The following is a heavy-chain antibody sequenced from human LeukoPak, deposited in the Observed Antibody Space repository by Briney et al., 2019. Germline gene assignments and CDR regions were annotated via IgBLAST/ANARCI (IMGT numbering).Heavy chain of an antibody. CDR3: ARGITVAADYCMDV. J-gene: IGHJ6*02. V-gene: IGHV3-53*04. CDR2: IYSGGST. Sequence: PGGALRLSCAASGFTVSSNYMSWVRQAPGKGLEWVSVIYSGGSTYYADSVKGRFTISRHNSKNTLYLQMNSLRAEDTAVYYCARGITVAADYCMDVWGQGTTVTV. D-gene: IGHD2-15*01. CDR1: GFTVSSNY.